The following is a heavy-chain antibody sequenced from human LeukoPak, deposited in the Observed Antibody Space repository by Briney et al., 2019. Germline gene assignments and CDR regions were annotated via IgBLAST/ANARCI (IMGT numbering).Heavy chain of an antibody. J-gene: IGHJ6*02. Sequence: GGSLRLCCAASGFTFSSYAMSWGRQAPGKGLEWVSAISGSGGSTYYADSVKGRFTISRDNSKNTLYLQMNSLRAEDTAVYYCAKGPAASDLYYYYYGMDVWGQGTTVTVSS. CDR2: ISGSGGST. D-gene: IGHD2-2*01. CDR3: AKGPAASDLYYYYYGMDV. CDR1: GFTFSSYA. V-gene: IGHV3-23*01.